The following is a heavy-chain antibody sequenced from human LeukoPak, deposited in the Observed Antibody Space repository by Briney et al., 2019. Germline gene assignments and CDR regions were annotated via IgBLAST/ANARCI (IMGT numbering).Heavy chain of an antibody. V-gene: IGHV4-31*03. J-gene: IGHJ4*02. CDR2: IYYTGST. Sequence: SETLSLTCTVSGGSISSGGYYWSWIRQHPGKGLEWIGHIYYTGSTYYNPSLKSRVTISPDTSKNQFSLKLSSVTAADTAVYYCARDIEWLDYWGQGNLVIVSS. CDR3: ARDIEWLDY. D-gene: IGHD6-19*01. CDR1: GGSISSGGYY.